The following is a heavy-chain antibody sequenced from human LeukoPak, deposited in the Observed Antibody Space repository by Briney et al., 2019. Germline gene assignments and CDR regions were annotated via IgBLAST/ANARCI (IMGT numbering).Heavy chain of an antibody. CDR2: IYYSGST. V-gene: IGHV4-39*07. J-gene: IGHJ4*02. CDR3: ARYHSSGWSDY. CDR1: GGSISSSSYY. D-gene: IGHD6-19*01. Sequence: SETLSLTCTVSGGSISSSSYYWGWIRQPPGKGLEWIGSIYYSGSTYYNPSLKSRVTISVDTSKNQFSLKLSSVTAADTAVYYCARYHSSGWSDYWGQGTLVTVSS.